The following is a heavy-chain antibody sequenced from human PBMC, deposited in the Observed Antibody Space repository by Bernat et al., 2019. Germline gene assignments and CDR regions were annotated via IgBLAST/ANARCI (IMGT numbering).Heavy chain of an antibody. CDR3: AAKMSGDWYDAFDV. V-gene: IGHV5-51*01. CDR1: GYSFTTSW. CDR2: IYPSDSNT. D-gene: IGHD6-19*01. Sequence: EVQLVQSGAEVNKPGESLKISCKGSGYSFTTSWIGWVRQTPGKGLEWMGIIYPSDSNTRYSPSFQGQVIISVDKSISTAYLQWSSLKASDTAIYYCAAKMSGDWYDAFDVWGHGTMVTVSS. J-gene: IGHJ3*01.